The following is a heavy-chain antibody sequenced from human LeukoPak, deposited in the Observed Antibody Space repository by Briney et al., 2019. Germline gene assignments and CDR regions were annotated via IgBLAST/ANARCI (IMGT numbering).Heavy chain of an antibody. CDR1: EYSFPNYC. J-gene: IGHJ4*02. D-gene: IGHD3-3*01. V-gene: IGHV5-51*01. CDR2: IYPGDSDT. Sequence: GESLKISCKHSEYSFPNYCIGWVRQMPGKGLEWMGIIYPGDSDTRYSPSFQGQVTISADKSISTAYLQWSSLKASDTAMYYCARLTKPPRRVVIPHPNFDYWGQGTLVTVSS. CDR3: ARLTKPPRRVVIPHPNFDY.